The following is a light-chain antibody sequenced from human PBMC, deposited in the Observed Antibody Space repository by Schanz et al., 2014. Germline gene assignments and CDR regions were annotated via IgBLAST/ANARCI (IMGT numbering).Light chain of an antibody. Sequence: QSVLTQPASVSGSPGQSITISCTGTSSDVGAYNYVSWYQQPPGKAPKLMIYDVSNRPSGVSNRFSGSKSGNTASLTISGLQAEDEADYYCCSYAGSYTLVFGGGTKLTVL. J-gene: IGLJ2*01. V-gene: IGLV2-14*01. CDR2: DVS. CDR3: CSYAGSYTLV. CDR1: SSDVGAYNY.